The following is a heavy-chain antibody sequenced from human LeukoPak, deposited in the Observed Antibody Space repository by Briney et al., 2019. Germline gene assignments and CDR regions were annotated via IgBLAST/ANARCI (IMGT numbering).Heavy chain of an antibody. CDR3: ARVGNWNVDY. Sequence: GSLRLSCAASGFTVSSNYMSWVRQAPGKGLEWVAVISYDGSNKYYADSVKGRFTISRDNAKNSLYLQMNSLRAEDTAVYYCARVGNWNVDYWGQGTLVTVSS. D-gene: IGHD1-1*01. CDR1: GFTVSSNY. CDR2: ISYDGSNK. J-gene: IGHJ4*02. V-gene: IGHV3-30-3*01.